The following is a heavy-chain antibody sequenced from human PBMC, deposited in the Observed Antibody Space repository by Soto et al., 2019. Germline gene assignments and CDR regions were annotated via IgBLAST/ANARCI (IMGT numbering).Heavy chain of an antibody. V-gene: IGHV4-39*01. J-gene: IGHJ4*02. D-gene: IGHD3-9*01. CDR3: ARHRGYYDILTGYYTQLNSDY. CDR2: IYYSGTT. CDR1: GGSICSSSYD. Sequence: PSESLSLASTVSGGSICSSSYDWGWIHQPPGKGLEWIGSIYYSGTTYYNPSLKSRVTISVDTSKNQFSLKLSSVTAADTAVYYCARHRGYYDILTGYYTQLNSDYWGQGTLVTV.